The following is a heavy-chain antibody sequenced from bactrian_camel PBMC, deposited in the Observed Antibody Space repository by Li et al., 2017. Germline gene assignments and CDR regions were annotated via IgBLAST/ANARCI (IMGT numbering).Heavy chain of an antibody. Sequence: VQLVESGGGSVEAGGSLRLSCVASGYTSKICTWNWYRQPPGKGLEWVSRINRGGDSTYYADSVKGRFTVSRDNAKNTVYLQLNSLKTEDTAMYYCRNYGFIYGLIYVELSYWGQGTQVTVS. V-gene: IGHV3S40*01. D-gene: IGHD5*01. CDR1: GYTSKICT. J-gene: IGHJ4*01. CDR2: INRGGDST. CDR3: RNYGFIYGLIYVELSY.